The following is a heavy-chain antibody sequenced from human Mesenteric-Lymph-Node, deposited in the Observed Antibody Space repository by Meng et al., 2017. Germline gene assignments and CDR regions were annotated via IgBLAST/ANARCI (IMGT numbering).Heavy chain of an antibody. J-gene: IGHJ4*02. CDR1: GFTVSSNY. V-gene: IGHV3-53*04. CDR2: IYSGGST. D-gene: IGHD5-18*01. Sequence: ESLKISCAASGFTVSSNYMSWVRQTPGKGLEWVSVIYSGGSTYYADSVKGRFTISRHNSKNTLYLQMNSLRPEDTAVYYCARGSGYIYGSNWGYFDYWGQGTLVTVSS. CDR3: ARGSGYIYGSNWGYFDY.